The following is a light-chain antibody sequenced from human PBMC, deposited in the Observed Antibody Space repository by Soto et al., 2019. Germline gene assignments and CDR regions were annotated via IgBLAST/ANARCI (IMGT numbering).Light chain of an antibody. CDR3: QLWNSSSDQGV. CDR1: NIGINA. J-gene: IGLJ3*02. V-gene: IGLV3-21*04. Sequence: SYELTQPPSVSVAPEKTATITCGGDNIGINAVHWYQQKPGQAPLLVVYYDSDRPSGIPERFSGSTSGNTATLTISRVEAGVEADYYCQLWNSSSDQGVFGGGTKLTVL. CDR2: YDS.